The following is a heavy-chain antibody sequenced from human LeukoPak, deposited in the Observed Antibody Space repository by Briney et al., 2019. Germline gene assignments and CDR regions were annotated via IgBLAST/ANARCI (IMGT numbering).Heavy chain of an antibody. CDR2: INSDGSST. Sequence: GGSLRLSCAASGFTFSSYWMHWVRQAPGKGLVWVSRINSDGSSTSYADSVKGRFTISRDYAKNTLYLQMNSLRAEDTVVYYCARDLNYEGLFDYWGQGTLVTVSS. D-gene: IGHD4-11*01. CDR3: ARDLNYEGLFDY. J-gene: IGHJ4*02. CDR1: GFTFSSYW. V-gene: IGHV3-74*01.